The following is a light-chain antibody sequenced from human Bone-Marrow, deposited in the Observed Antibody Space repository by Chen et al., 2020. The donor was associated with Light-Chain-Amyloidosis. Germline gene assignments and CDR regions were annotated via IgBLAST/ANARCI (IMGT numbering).Light chain of an antibody. CDR3: SSYTITNTLV. V-gene: IGLV2-14*01. CDR2: EVT. CDR1: SSDVGGDNH. Sequence: QSALTQPASVSGSPVQSNTISCTGTSSDVGGDNHVSWYQQHPDKAPKLMIYEVTNRPSWVPDRFSGSKSDNTASLTISGLQTEDEADYFCSSYTITNTLVFGSGTRVTVL. J-gene: IGLJ1*01.